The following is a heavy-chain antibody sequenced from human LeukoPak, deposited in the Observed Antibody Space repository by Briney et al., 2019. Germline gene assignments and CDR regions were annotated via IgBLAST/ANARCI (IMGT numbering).Heavy chain of an antibody. V-gene: IGHV4-34*01. CDR3: ARGLTWYYYGSGNHFDY. D-gene: IGHD3-10*01. CDR1: GGSFSGYY. Sequence: PSETLSLTCAVYGGSFSGYYWSWIRQPPGKGLEWIGEINHSGSTNYNPSLKSRVTISVDTSKNQFSLKLSSVTAADTAVYYCARGLTWYYYGSGNHFDYWGQGTLVTVSS. CDR2: INHSGST. J-gene: IGHJ4*02.